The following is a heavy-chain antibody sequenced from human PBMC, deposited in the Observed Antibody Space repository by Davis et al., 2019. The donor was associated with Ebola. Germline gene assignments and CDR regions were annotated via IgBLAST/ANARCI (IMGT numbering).Heavy chain of an antibody. V-gene: IGHV3-30*03. CDR2: ISNDGTNK. CDR3: ARGATHDFWSGYYGRYGGH. Sequence: PGGSLRLSCAASGFTVSNYAIHWFRQAPGKGPEWVAVISNDGTNKFYGESVKGRFTISRDNSKNPVYLQMSSLRPEDKAVYYCARGATHDFWSGYYGRYGGHWGQGTLVTVSS. CDR1: GFTVSNYA. J-gene: IGHJ4*02. D-gene: IGHD3-3*01.